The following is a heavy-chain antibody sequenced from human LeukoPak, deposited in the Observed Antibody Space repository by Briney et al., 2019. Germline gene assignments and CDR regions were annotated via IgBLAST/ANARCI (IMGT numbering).Heavy chain of an antibody. CDR2: IYYSGGT. CDR3: ARPLYSSSWYGY. V-gene: IGHV4-39*01. CDR1: GGSISSSSYY. J-gene: IGHJ4*02. Sequence: SETLSLTCTVSGGSISSSSYYWGWIRQPPGKGLEWIGSIYYSGGTYYNPSLKSRVTISVDTSKNQFSLKLSSVTAADTAVYYCARPLYSSSWYGYWGQGTLVTVSS. D-gene: IGHD6-13*01.